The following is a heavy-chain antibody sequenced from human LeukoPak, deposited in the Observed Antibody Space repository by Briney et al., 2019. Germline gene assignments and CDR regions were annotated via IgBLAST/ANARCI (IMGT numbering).Heavy chain of an antibody. CDR2: ISGSGGST. D-gene: IGHD3-22*01. Sequence: GGSLRLSCAASGFTFSSYAMSWVRRAPGKGLEWVSAISGSGGSTYYADSVKGRFTISRDNSKNTLYLQMNSLRAEDTAVYYCAKEKEWDYYDSSGYYPERYFDYWGQGTLVTVSS. CDR3: AKEKEWDYYDSSGYYPERYFDY. V-gene: IGHV3-23*01. J-gene: IGHJ4*02. CDR1: GFTFSSYA.